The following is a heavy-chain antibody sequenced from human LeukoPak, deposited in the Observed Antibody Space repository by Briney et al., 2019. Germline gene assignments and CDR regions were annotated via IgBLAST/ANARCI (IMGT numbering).Heavy chain of an antibody. CDR3: ARDDRYGSGTLGKRFDP. CDR1: GFIFTSFG. V-gene: IGHV3-21*01. CDR2: ITHGGQI. D-gene: IGHD3-10*01. Sequence: GGSLRLSCVASGFIFTSFGMNWVRQAPGKGLEWVSSITHGGQIYYADSVKGRFTISRDNTNNSVYLQMDNLRDDDTAVYFCARDDRYGSGTLGKRFDPWGQGTLVSVSS. J-gene: IGHJ5*02.